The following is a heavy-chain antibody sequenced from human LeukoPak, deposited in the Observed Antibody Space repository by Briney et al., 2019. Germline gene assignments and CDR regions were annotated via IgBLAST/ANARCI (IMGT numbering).Heavy chain of an antibody. J-gene: IGHJ4*02. CDR1: GFTFSSYS. Sequence: GGSLRLSYVASGFTFSSYSMNWVRQAPGKGLEWVSCISSSSTYIYYADSVKGRFTISRDNAKNSVYLQMNSLRAEDTAVYYCTRAVAAADFSPGYWGQGTLVTVSS. CDR2: ISSSSTYI. D-gene: IGHD6-13*01. CDR3: TRAVAAADFSPGY. V-gene: IGHV3-21*01.